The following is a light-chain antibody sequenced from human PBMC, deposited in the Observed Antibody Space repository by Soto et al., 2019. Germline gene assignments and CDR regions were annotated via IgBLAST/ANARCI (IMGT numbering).Light chain of an antibody. CDR2: DAS. Sequence: EIVMTQSPATLSVSPGERATLSCRASQSVSSSLAWYQQKSGQAPRLLIYDASTRATGIPVRFSGSGSGAEFTLTISSLQSEDFAVYYCQQYNNWLLTFGGGTKVEIK. J-gene: IGKJ4*01. CDR3: QQYNNWLLT. CDR1: QSVSSS. V-gene: IGKV3-15*01.